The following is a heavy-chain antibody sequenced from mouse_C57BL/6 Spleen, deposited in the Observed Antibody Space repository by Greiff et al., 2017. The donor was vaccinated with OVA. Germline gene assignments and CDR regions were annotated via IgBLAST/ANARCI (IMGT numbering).Heavy chain of an antibody. Sequence: VQLQQSGAELVRPGASVKLSCTASGFTIKDYYMHWVKQRPEQGLEWIGRIDPEDGDTEYAQKFQGKATMTADTSSNTAYLQLSSLTSEDTAVYYCTTFYYSNYGYWGQGTTLTVSS. CDR1: GFTIKDYY. CDR2: IDPEDGDT. J-gene: IGHJ2*01. CDR3: TTFYYSNYGY. V-gene: IGHV14-1*01. D-gene: IGHD2-5*01.